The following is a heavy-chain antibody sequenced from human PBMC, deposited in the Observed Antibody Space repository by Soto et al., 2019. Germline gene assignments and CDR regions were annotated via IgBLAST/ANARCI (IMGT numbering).Heavy chain of an antibody. Sequence: GASVKVSCKASGYTFTSYSISWVRQAPGQGLEWMGWINVYNGNTKYAQKFQGRVTMTTDTSTSTVYMELRSLTSGDTAVYYCARDGVAGTPGIYRYWGRGSWVTVPS. V-gene: IGHV1-18*01. CDR3: ARDGVAGTPGIYRY. CDR2: INVYNGNT. CDR1: GYTFTSYS. D-gene: IGHD2-8*01. J-gene: IGHJ4*02.